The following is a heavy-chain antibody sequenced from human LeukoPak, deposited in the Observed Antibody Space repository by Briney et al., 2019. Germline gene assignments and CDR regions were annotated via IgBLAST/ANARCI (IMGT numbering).Heavy chain of an antibody. Sequence: GESLKISCKGSGYSFTSYRIGWVRQMPGKGLEWMGIIYPGDSDTRYSPSFQGQVTISADKSISTAYLQWSSLKASDTAMYYCARGYCSGGSCYHAPFDYWGQGTLVTVSS. J-gene: IGHJ4*02. V-gene: IGHV5-51*01. CDR1: GYSFTSYR. D-gene: IGHD2-15*01. CDR2: IYPGDSDT. CDR3: ARGYCSGGSCYHAPFDY.